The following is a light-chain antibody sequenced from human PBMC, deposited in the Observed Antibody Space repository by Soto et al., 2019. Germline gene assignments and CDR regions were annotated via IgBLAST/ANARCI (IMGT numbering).Light chain of an antibody. CDR3: ISYTDRQSYL. Sequence: QSALTQPRSVSGSPGQSVTISCTGTSSDVGGYNYVAWYQQFPGKSPKLMIYAVSDRPPGVSDRFSGSKSGITASLTISGLQTEDEADYYCISYTDRQSYLFGTGTKVTVL. CDR1: SSDVGGYNY. J-gene: IGLJ1*01. CDR2: AVS. V-gene: IGLV2-11*01.